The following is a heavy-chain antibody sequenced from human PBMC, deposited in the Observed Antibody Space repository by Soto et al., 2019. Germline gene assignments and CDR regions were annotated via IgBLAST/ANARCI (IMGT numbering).Heavy chain of an antibody. Sequence: QVQLVESGGGVVQPGRSLRLSCAASGFSFSSCAMHWVRQAPGKGLEWVAVVSHDGSNKYYADSVKGRVTIPRDNSINTVYLQMNRMRAEDTAVYYCARVSIAVAGIAYYFDYWGQGTLVTVSS. D-gene: IGHD6-19*01. CDR2: VSHDGSNK. CDR1: GFSFSSCA. V-gene: IGHV3-30-3*01. CDR3: ARVSIAVAGIAYYFDY. J-gene: IGHJ4*02.